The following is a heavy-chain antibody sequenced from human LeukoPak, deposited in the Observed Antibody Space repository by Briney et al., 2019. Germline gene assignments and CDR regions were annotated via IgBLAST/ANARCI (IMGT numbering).Heavy chain of an antibody. V-gene: IGHV4-59*12. Sequence: SETLSLTCTVSGGSISSYYWSWIRQPPGKALEWIGHIYYSGSTYYNPSLKSRVTISVDTSKNQFSLKLSSVTAADTAVYYCASRGGYYDSSGYRYFDYWGQGTLVTVSP. D-gene: IGHD3-22*01. J-gene: IGHJ4*02. CDR3: ASRGGYYDSSGYRYFDY. CDR1: GGSISSYY. CDR2: IYYSGST.